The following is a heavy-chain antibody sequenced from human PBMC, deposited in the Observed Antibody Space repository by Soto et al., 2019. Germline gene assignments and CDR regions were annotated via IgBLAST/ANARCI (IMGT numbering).Heavy chain of an antibody. D-gene: IGHD2-15*01. J-gene: IGHJ4*02. V-gene: IGHV3-23*01. Sequence: EVQLLESGGGLVQPGGSLRLSCAASGFTFSSYAMSWVRQAPGKGLEWGSAISGSGGSTYYADSVKGRFTIARDNSKNTLYLQMNSLRAEDTAVYYCAKVGGSHDYYFDYWGQGTLVTVSS. CDR2: ISGSGGST. CDR1: GFTFSSYA. CDR3: AKVGGSHDYYFDY.